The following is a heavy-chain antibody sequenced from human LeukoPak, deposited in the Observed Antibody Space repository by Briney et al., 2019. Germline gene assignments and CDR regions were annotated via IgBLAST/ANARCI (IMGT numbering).Heavy chain of an antibody. Sequence: ASVKVSCKASGYTFTNYDINWVRQATGQGLEWMGWMNPNSGNTGYAQKFQGRVTMTRDTSISTAYMELSSLRSDDTAVYYCARVTGSIDYWGQGTLVTVSS. CDR3: ARVTGSIDY. D-gene: IGHD1-26*01. V-gene: IGHV1-8*02. CDR2: MNPNSGNT. CDR1: GYTFTNYD. J-gene: IGHJ4*02.